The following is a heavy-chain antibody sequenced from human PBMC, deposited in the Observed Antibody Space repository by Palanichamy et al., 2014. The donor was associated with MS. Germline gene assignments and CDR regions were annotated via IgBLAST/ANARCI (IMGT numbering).Heavy chain of an antibody. D-gene: IGHD6-19*01. Sequence: EVQLVESGGGLVQPGGSLRLSCAASGFTFSRYWMHWVRQAPGKGLVWVSRINSDGSSTSYADSVKGRFTTSRDNAKNTLYLQMNSLRAEDTAVYYCARVGYSSGWSYFDYWSQGTLVTVSS. V-gene: IGHV3-74*01. CDR2: INSDGSST. J-gene: IGHJ4*02. CDR3: ARVGYSSGWSYFDY. CDR1: GFTFSRYW.